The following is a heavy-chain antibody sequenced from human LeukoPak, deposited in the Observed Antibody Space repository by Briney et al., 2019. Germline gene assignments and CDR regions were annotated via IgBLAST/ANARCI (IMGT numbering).Heavy chain of an antibody. Sequence: ASVKVSCKASGYTFTGYYMHWVRQAPGQGLEWMGRINPNSGGTNYAQKFQGRVTMTRDTSISTAYMELSRLRSEDTAVYYCARASEYSSSQGPIDYYYYGMDVWGQGTTVTVSS. D-gene: IGHD6-6*01. CDR3: ARASEYSSSQGPIDYYYYGMDV. J-gene: IGHJ6*02. V-gene: IGHV1-2*06. CDR1: GYTFTGYY. CDR2: INPNSGGT.